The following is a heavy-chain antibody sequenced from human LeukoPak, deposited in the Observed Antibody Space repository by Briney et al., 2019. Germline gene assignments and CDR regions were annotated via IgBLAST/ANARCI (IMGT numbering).Heavy chain of an antibody. Sequence: GGSLRLSCAASGFTFSSSAMTWVRQAPGKGLEWVSSISGGGDSTSYADSVKGRFTISRDNSKNTLYLQMNSLRAEDTAVYYCAKRATSNALDIWGQGTMVTVSS. CDR3: AKRATSNALDI. J-gene: IGHJ3*02. V-gene: IGHV3-23*01. CDR2: ISGGGDST. CDR1: GFTFSSSA.